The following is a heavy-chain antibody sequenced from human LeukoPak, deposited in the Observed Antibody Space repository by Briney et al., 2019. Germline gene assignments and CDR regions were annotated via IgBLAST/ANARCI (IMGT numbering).Heavy chain of an antibody. D-gene: IGHD1-1*01. CDR1: GFTFSGYA. CDR3: VKTGRTTRSPTYYFDY. V-gene: IGHV3-64D*06. CDR2: ISSNGGST. Sequence: GGSLRLSCSASGFTFSGYAMHWVRQAPGKGLEYVSAISSNGGSTYYADSVKGRFTISRDNSKNTLYLQMSSLRAEDTAVYYCVKTGRTTRSPTYYFDYWGQGTLVTVSS. J-gene: IGHJ4*02.